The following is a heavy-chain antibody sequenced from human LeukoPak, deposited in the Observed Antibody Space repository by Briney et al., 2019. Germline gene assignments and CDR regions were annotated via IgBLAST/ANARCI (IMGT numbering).Heavy chain of an antibody. D-gene: IGHD3-22*01. V-gene: IGHV1-69*04. J-gene: IGHJ4*02. CDR1: GYTFTGYY. CDR3: AREGGNYYDSSGSLFDY. CDR2: IIPILGIA. Sequence: SVKVSCKASGYTFTGYYMHWVRQAPGQGLEWMGRIIPILGIANYAQKFQGRVTITADKSTSTAYMELSSLRSEDTAVYYCAREGGNYYDSSGSLFDYWGQGTLVTVSS.